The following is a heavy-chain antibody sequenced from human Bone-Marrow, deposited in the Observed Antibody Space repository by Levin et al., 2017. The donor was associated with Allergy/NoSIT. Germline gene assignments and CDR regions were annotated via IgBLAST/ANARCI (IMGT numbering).Heavy chain of an antibody. J-gene: IGHJ6*02. V-gene: IGHV3-30*18. Sequence: GESLKISCAASGFRFSSYGMHWVRQAPGKGLEWVALISYDGRNKEYADSVKGRFTISRDNSKNTLNLQMNSLRAEDTALYYCAKTQGATAASSSYYCMDVWGQGTTVTVSS. CDR2: ISYDGRNK. CDR3: AKTQGATAASSSYYCMDV. D-gene: IGHD2-15*01. CDR1: GFRFSSYG.